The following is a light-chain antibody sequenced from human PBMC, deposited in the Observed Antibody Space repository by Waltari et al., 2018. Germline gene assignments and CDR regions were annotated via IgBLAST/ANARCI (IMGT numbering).Light chain of an antibody. J-gene: IGKJ5*01. CDR3: QQFNNYPLT. Sequence: TQLTLSPSSLSASVGDRVTTPCRPSQGINTALAWYQQKPGKAPKLLIYDASSWESGVPSRFSGSGSGTDFTLTISRLQPEDFATYYCQQFNNYPLTFGQGTRLEIK. CDR1: QGINTA. CDR2: DAS. V-gene: IGKV1D-13*01.